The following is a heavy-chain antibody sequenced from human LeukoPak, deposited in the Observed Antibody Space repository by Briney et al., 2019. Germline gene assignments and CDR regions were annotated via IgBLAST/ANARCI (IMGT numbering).Heavy chain of an antibody. CDR3: ARDSSGWYPVVY. CDR1: GFTFSSYG. Sequence: PGGSLRLSCAASGFTFSSYGMNWVRQAPGKGLEWVSSISSSSSYIYYADSVKGRFTISRDNAKNSLYLQMNSLRAEDTAVYYCARDSSGWYPVVYWGQRTLVTVSS. CDR2: ISSSSSYI. J-gene: IGHJ4*02. V-gene: IGHV3-21*01. D-gene: IGHD6-19*01.